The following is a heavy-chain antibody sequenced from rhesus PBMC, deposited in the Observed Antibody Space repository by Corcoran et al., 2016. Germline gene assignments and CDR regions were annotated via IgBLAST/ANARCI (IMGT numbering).Heavy chain of an antibody. CDR1: GGSISDSYY. D-gene: IGHD3-3*01. V-gene: IGHV4S18*01. J-gene: IGHJ4*01. CDR2: IYGSSRST. Sequence: QVQLQESGPGLVKPSETLSLTCAVSGGSISDSYYWNWIRQPPGKGLEGIGNIYGSSRSTNSNPSHKSRVTISKDTSKTQFALKLSSVTAADTAVYYCARDGDWTGYYVIDYWGQGVLVTVSS. CDR3: ARDGDWTGYYVIDY.